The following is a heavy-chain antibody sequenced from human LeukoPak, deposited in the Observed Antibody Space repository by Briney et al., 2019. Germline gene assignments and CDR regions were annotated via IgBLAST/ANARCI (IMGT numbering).Heavy chain of an antibody. D-gene: IGHD2-15*01. CDR1: GFIFRSYG. J-gene: IGHJ4*02. CDR2: IWYDGNNA. V-gene: IGHV3-33*01. Sequence: GGSLRLSCAASGFIFRSYGMHWVRQAPGKGLEWVALIWYDGNNAYYADSVEGRFTIFRDNPKNTLYLLMNSLRADDTAVYYCARAGYCNGGTCYGKDYWGQGTLVTVSS. CDR3: ARAGYCNGGTCYGKDY.